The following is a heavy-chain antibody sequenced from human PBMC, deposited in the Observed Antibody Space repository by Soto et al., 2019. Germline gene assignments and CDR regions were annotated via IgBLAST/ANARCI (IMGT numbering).Heavy chain of an antibody. CDR2: IYWDDDK. J-gene: IGHJ5*02. D-gene: IGHD6-19*01. CDR3: AHRGSSGSSLGWFDP. V-gene: IGHV2-5*02. CDR1: GFSLSTSGVG. Sequence: QITLKESGPTLVKPTQTLTLTCTFSGFSLSTSGVGVGWIRQPPGKALDWLALIYWDDDKRYSPSLKSRLTITKDTSKIQVVLTMTNMDPVDTATYYCAHRGSSGSSLGWFDPCGQGTLVTVSS.